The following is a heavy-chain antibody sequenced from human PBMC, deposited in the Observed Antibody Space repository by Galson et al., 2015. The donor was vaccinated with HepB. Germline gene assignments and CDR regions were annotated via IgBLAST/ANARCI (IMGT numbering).Heavy chain of an antibody. V-gene: IGHV1-2*06. CDR3: ANTIAAAGAHHVY. Sequence: SVKVSCKASGSTFTGYYMHWVRQAPGQGLEWMGRINPNSGGTNYAQKFQGRVTMTRDTSISTAYMELSRLRSDDTAVYYCANTIAAAGAHHVYWGQGTLVTVSS. D-gene: IGHD6-13*01. J-gene: IGHJ4*02. CDR2: INPNSGGT. CDR1: GSTFTGYY.